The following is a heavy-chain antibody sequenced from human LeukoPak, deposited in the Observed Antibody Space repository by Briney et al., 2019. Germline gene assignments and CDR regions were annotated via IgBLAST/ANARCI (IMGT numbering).Heavy chain of an antibody. D-gene: IGHD3-16*01. Sequence: PGRSLRLSCAASGFTFSSYAMHWVRQAPGKGLEWVGVISYDGSNKYYADSVKGRFTISRDNAKNSLYLQMNSLRAEDTAVYYCASRSAGGTTGFDYWGQGTLVTASS. CDR2: ISYDGSNK. CDR3: ASRSAGGTTGFDY. J-gene: IGHJ4*02. V-gene: IGHV3-30-3*01. CDR1: GFTFSSYA.